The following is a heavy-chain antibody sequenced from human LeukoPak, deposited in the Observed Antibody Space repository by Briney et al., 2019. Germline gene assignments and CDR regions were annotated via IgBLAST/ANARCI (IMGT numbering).Heavy chain of an antibody. D-gene: IGHD3-10*01. CDR2: ISAYNGNT. V-gene: IGHV1-18*04. J-gene: IGHJ4*02. CDR1: GYTFTSYG. Sequence: ASVKVSCKASGYTFTSYGISWVRQAPGQGLEWMGWISAYNGNTNYAQKLQGRVTMTTDTSTSTAYMELRSLRSDDTAVYYCARDEDSWSQGSGNNDYWGQGTLVTVSS. CDR3: ARDEDSWSQGSGNNDY.